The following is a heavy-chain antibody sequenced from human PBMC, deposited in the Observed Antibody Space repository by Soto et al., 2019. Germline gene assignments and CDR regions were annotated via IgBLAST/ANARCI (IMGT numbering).Heavy chain of an antibody. CDR2: IYYSGST. CDR1: GGSISSYY. J-gene: IGHJ6*02. Sequence: QVQLQESGPGLVKPSETLSLTCTVSGGSISSYYWSWIRQPPGKGLEWIGYIYYSGSTNYNPSLTSRVTISVDTSKNQFSLKLSSVTAADTAVYYCARNMVYYYYGMDVWGQGTTVTVSS. V-gene: IGHV4-59*01. CDR3: ARNMVYYYYGMDV. D-gene: IGHD3-10*01.